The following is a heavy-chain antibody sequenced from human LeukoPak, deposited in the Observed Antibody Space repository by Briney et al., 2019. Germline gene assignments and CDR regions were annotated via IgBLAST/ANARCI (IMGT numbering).Heavy chain of an antibody. D-gene: IGHD3-10*01. CDR1: GGSISSYY. V-gene: IGHV4-59*01. CDR2: TYYSGST. J-gene: IGHJ4*02. CDR3: ARGAYGSGSYFDY. Sequence: SETLSLTCTVSGGSISSYYWSWIRQPPGKGLEWIGYTYYSGSTHYNPSLKSPVTISLDTSKNQFSLKLTSVTAADTAVYYCARGAYGSGSYFDYWGQGTLVTVSS.